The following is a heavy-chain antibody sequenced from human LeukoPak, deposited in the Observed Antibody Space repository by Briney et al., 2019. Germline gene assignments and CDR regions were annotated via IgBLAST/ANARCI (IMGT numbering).Heavy chain of an antibody. V-gene: IGHV3-33*01. D-gene: IGHD6-13*01. J-gene: IGHJ5*02. CDR3: ARGVAENGNPNYFDP. CDR1: GFIFSSYA. Sequence: GGSLRLSCAASGFIFSSYAMNWVRQAPGTGLEWVAVIWSDGSREYYIDSVKGRFTISRDNSKNTLYLQMNSLRAEDTAVYSCARGVAENGNPNYFDPWGRGTLVTVSS. CDR2: IWSDGSRE.